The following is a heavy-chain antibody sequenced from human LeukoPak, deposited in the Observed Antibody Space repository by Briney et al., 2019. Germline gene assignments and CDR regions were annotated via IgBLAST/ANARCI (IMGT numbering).Heavy chain of an antibody. CDR1: SGSISSGGYS. V-gene: IGHV4-30-2*01. CDR3: ARPGYCSSTSCYTSYGMDV. CDR2: IYHSGST. D-gene: IGHD2-2*02. Sequence: PSETLSLTCAVSSGSISSGGYSWSWIRQPPGKGLEWIGYIYHSGSTYYNPSLKSRVTISVDRSKNQFSLKLSSVTAADTAVYYCARPGYCSSTSCYTSYGMDVWGQGTTVTVSS. J-gene: IGHJ6*02.